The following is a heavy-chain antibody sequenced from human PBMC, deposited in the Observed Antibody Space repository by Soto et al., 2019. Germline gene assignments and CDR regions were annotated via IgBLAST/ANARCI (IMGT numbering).Heavy chain of an antibody. V-gene: IGHV4-59*12. CDR1: GGSISSYY. CDR3: AKGPYYDILTGYQNFDY. Sequence: SETLSLTCTVSGGSISSYYWSWIRQPPGKGLEWIGYIYYSGSTYYNPSLKSRVTISVDTSKNQFSLKLSSVTAADTAVYYCAKGPYYDILTGYQNFDYWGQGALVTVSS. D-gene: IGHD3-9*01. CDR2: IYYSGST. J-gene: IGHJ4*02.